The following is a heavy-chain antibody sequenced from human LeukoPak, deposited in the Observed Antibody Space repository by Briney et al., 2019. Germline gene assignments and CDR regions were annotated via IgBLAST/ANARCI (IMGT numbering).Heavy chain of an antibody. J-gene: IGHJ5*02. D-gene: IGHD3-3*01. CDR1: GYTFTAYN. Sequence: ASQKVSCKASGYTFTAYNMHWVRHAPRHGVEWMGWINTNRGGTNYAQKFQGRVTMTRDTSISTAYMELSRLRSDDTAVYYCARGPPYDFWSGLLFDPWGQGTLVTVSS. CDR3: ARGPPYDFWSGLLFDP. CDR2: INTNRGGT. V-gene: IGHV1-2*02.